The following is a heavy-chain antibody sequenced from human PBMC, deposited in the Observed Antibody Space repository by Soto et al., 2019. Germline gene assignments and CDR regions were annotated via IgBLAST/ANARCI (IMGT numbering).Heavy chain of an antibody. Sequence: EVQLVESGGGLVQPGGSLRLSCAASGFTFSSYGMSWVRQSPGKGLELVANIKQDGSEKYYVDSVKGRFTISRDNAKNSLYLQMNSLRAEDTAVYYCARVPFTPEQPTYYCYGIDVWGQGTTVTVSS. J-gene: IGHJ6*02. D-gene: IGHD6-13*01. CDR2: IKQDGSEK. CDR3: ARVPFTPEQPTYYCYGIDV. V-gene: IGHV3-7*03. CDR1: GFTFSSYG.